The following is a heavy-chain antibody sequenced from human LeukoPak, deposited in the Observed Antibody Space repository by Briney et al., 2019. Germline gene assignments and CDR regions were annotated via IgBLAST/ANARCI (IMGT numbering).Heavy chain of an antibody. D-gene: IGHD3-10*01. CDR2: INGDGSTT. CDR3: VEAASVRGVSY. Sequence: GGSLSLSCAASGFTFSSYWMHWVRRAPGKGPLWVSHINGDGSTTNYADSVKGRFPISRDNAKNTLYLQLNSLRAEDTDAYSCVEAASVRGVSYWGQGTLVTVSS. V-gene: IGHV3-74*01. J-gene: IGHJ4*02. CDR1: GFTFSSYW.